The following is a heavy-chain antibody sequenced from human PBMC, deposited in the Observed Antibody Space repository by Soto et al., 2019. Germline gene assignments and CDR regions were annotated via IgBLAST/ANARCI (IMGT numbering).Heavy chain of an antibody. J-gene: IGHJ4*02. V-gene: IGHV3-23*01. CDR3: VRSVVASPSLFDS. CDR2: ISGSGGST. CDR1: GFTFSSYA. Sequence: GGSLRLSCAASGFTFSSYAMSWVRQTPGKGLEWVSAISGSGGSTYYADSVKGRFTISRDNSKNTLYLQMNSLRAEDTAVYYCVRSVVASPSLFDSWGQGTLVTVSS. D-gene: IGHD3-22*01.